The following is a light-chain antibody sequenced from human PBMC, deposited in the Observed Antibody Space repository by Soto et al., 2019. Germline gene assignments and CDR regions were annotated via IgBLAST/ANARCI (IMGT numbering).Light chain of an antibody. CDR1: SSDVGRYNL. Sequence: QSVLTQPASVSGSPGQSITISCTGTSSDVGRYNLVSLYQQHPGKAPKLMIYEVSKRPSGVSNRFSGSKSGNTASLTIFGLQVEDEADYYCCSYAGSSTYDFGTGTKITVL. V-gene: IGLV2-23*02. J-gene: IGLJ1*01. CDR2: EVS. CDR3: CSYAGSSTYD.